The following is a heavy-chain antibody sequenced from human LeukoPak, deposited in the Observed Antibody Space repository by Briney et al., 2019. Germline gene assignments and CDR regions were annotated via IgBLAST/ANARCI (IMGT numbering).Heavy chain of an antibody. CDR2: IYYSGSP. Sequence: PSETLSLTCTVSGDSISDYYWSWIRQPPGKGLEWIGYIYYSGSPNYIPSLKSRVTISVDTSKNQFSLKLSSVAAADTAVYYCARVLARGMAVAGDAFDIWGQGTMVTVSS. CDR1: GDSISDYY. D-gene: IGHD6-19*01. J-gene: IGHJ3*02. CDR3: ARVLARGMAVAGDAFDI. V-gene: IGHV4-59*01.